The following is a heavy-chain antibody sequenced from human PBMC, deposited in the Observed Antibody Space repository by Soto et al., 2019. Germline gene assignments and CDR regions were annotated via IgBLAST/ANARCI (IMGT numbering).Heavy chain of an antibody. CDR2: IYYSGST. J-gene: IGHJ6*03. D-gene: IGHD4-17*01. V-gene: IGHV4-31*03. CDR3: ARGARGPPYDYGDYEIVRRGYYYYYMDV. CDR1: GGSISSGGYY. Sequence: SETLSLTCTVSGGSISSGGYYWSWIRQHPGKGLEWIGYIYYSGSTYYNPSLKSRVTISVDTSKNQFSLKLSSVTAADTAVYYCARGARGPPYDYGDYEIVRRGYYYYYMDVWGKGTTVTVSS.